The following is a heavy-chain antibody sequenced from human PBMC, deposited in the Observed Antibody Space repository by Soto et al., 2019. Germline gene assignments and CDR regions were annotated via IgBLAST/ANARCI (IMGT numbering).Heavy chain of an antibody. V-gene: IGHV3-23*01. Sequence: EVQLLESGGGLVQPGGSLRLSCAASGLTFSSYAMNWVRQGPRKGLEWVSVISGSGGSTYYADSVKGRFTISRDNSKNTLYLQMNSLRAEDTAVYYCASRSSGWYFDYWGQGTLGTVSS. CDR3: ASRSSGWYFDY. CDR1: GLTFSSYA. CDR2: ISGSGGST. J-gene: IGHJ4*02. D-gene: IGHD6-19*01.